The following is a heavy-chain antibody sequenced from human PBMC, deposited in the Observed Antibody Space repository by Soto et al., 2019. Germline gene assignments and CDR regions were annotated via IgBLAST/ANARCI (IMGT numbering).Heavy chain of an antibody. CDR1: GYSFTTYG. Sequence: QVQLVQSRGEVKKPGASVKVSCKTSGYSFTTYGISWVRQAPGQGLEWMGWISGYNGNTNYAQKVQGRVTMTTDTSTSTAYMELRSLISDDTAVYYCAREGPAPYYYYGMDVWGQGSTVTVSS. CDR2: ISGYNGNT. V-gene: IGHV1-18*01. CDR3: AREGPAPYYYYGMDV. J-gene: IGHJ6*02.